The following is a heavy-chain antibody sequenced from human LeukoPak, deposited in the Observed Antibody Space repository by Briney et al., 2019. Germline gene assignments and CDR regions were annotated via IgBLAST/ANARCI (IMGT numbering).Heavy chain of an antibody. V-gene: IGHV3-30*18. D-gene: IGHD3-22*01. CDR1: GFTFSSYG. J-gene: IGHJ4*02. Sequence: GGSLTLSCAASGFTFSSYGMHWVRQAPGKGLEWVAVISYDGSNKYYADSVKGRFTISRDNSKDTLYLQMNSLRAEDTAVYYCAKGEIPPVPSYYDSSGSPFDYWGQGTLVTVSS. CDR3: AKGEIPPVPSYYDSSGSPFDY. CDR2: ISYDGSNK.